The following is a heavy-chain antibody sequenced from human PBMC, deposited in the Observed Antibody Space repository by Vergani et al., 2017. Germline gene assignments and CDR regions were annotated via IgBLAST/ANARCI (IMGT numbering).Heavy chain of an antibody. CDR2: ISSSGSTI. CDR1: GFTFSSYE. D-gene: IGHD6-19*01. CDR3: ARRPRIAVAGPAPDWYFDL. V-gene: IGHV3-48*03. Sequence: EVQLVESGGGLVQPGGSLRLSCAASGFTFSSYEMNWVRQAPGKGLEWVSYISSSGSTIYYADSVQGRFTISRDNAKNSLYLQMNSLRAEDTAVYYCARRPRIAVAGPAPDWYFDLWGRGTLVTVSS. J-gene: IGHJ2*01.